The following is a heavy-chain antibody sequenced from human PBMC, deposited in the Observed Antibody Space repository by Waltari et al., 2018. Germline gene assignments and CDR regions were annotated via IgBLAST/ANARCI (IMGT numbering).Heavy chain of an antibody. D-gene: IGHD1-26*01. CDR2: INLAGST. CDR1: GGSFSDYY. J-gene: IGHJ3*01. V-gene: IGHV4-34*01. Sequence: QVQLQQWGAGLLKPSETLSLTCAAYGGSFSDYYWNWIRQPPGKGLEWIGEINLAGSTNYNPSLKSRVTISVDTSKNQFSLKLSSVTAADTAVYYCATGTFLLYAFDVWGQGTMVTVSS. CDR3: ATGTFLLYAFDV.